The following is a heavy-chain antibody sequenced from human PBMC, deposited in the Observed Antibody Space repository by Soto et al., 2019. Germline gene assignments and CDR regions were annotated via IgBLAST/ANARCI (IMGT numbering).Heavy chain of an antibody. V-gene: IGHV4-61*08. D-gene: IGHD3-3*01. CDR2: IYYSGST. CDR3: ARKSGYSQSYNWFDP. J-gene: IGHJ5*02. CDR1: GGSISSGGYY. Sequence: SETLSLTCTVSGGSISSGGYYWSWIRQPPGKGLEWIGYIYYSGSTNYNPSLKSRVTISVDTSKNQFSLKLSSVTAADTAVYYCARKSGYSQSYNWFDPWGQGTLVTVSS.